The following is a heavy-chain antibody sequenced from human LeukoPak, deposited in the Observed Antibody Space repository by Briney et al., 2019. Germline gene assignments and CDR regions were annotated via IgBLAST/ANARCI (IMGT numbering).Heavy chain of an antibody. CDR1: GGSFSSYY. CDR2: VHHSGST. V-gene: IGHV4-34*01. J-gene: IGHJ4*02. D-gene: IGHD3-10*01. CDR3: ARRRGLSRGLYYFDY. Sequence: SETLSLTCAVYGGSFSSYYWTWIRQSPGRRLEWIGEVHHSGSTNYNPSLKSRVTMSVDTSKNQFSLKLRSVTAADTAVYYCARRRGLSRGLYYFDYWGQGTLVTVSS.